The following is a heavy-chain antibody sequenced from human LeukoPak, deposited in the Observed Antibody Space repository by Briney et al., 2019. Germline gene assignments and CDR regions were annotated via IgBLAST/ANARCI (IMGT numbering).Heavy chain of an antibody. CDR3: ARVGGVHRREFDY. V-gene: IGHV4-31*03. J-gene: IGHJ4*02. CDR2: IYYSGST. CDR1: GGSISSGGYY. Sequence: SQTLSLTCTVSGGSISSGGYYWSWIRQHPGKGLEWIGYIYYSGSTYYNPSLKSRVTISVDTSKNQFSLRLSSVTAADTAVYYCARVGGVHRREFDYWGQGTLVTVSP. D-gene: IGHD1-1*01.